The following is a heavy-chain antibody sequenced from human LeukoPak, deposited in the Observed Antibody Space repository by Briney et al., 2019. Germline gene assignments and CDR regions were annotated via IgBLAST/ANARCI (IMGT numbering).Heavy chain of an antibody. D-gene: IGHD3-16*01. Sequence: GGSLRLSCSASGFIFNTFGMNWVRQAPGKGLEWVSSITSTTTYTYYADSVKGRFTISRDNSKNTLYLQMNSLRAEDTAVYYCARAGGLNAFDIWGQGTMVTVSS. V-gene: IGHV3-21*01. CDR3: ARAGGLNAFDI. J-gene: IGHJ3*02. CDR1: GFIFNTFG. CDR2: ITSTTTYT.